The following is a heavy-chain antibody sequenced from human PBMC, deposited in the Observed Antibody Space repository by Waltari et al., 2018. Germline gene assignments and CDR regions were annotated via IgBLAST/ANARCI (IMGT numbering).Heavy chain of an antibody. V-gene: IGHV3-23*04. Sequence: EVQLVESGGGLVQPGGSLRLSCAASGFTFSSYAMSWVRQAPGKGLEWVSAISGSGGSPYYADSVKGRFTISRDNSKNTLYLQMNSLRAEDTAVYYCAKVLHAYCGGDCSRGYFQHWGQGTLVTVSS. CDR2: ISGSGGSP. D-gene: IGHD2-21*01. J-gene: IGHJ1*01. CDR1: GFTFSSYA. CDR3: AKVLHAYCGGDCSRGYFQH.